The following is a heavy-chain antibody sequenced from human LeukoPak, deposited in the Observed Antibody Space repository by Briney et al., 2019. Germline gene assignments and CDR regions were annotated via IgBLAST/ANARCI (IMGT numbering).Heavy chain of an antibody. J-gene: IGHJ6*03. CDR3: ARGGSTLHSAGGHDIEFYYYYYMDV. Sequence: SETLSLTCTVSGDSITSGSYYWSWIRQPAGKGLEWIGRIFISGGTNYNPSLRSRVTMSLHASKNQFSLKLYSVTAADTAVYYCARGGSTLHSAGGHDIEFYYYYYMDVWGKGTTVTISS. CDR1: GDSITSGSYY. CDR2: IFISGGT. D-gene: IGHD3-9*01. V-gene: IGHV4-61*02.